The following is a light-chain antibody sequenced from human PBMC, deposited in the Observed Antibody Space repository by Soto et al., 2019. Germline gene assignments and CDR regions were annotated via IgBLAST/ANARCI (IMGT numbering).Light chain of an antibody. CDR2: GAS. CDR3: QQFGGSPPSWT. V-gene: IGKV3-20*01. CDR1: QSVSSNS. J-gene: IGKJ1*01. Sequence: ESVLTQSPGTLSLSPGERATLACRASQSVSSNSLAWYQQKPGQAPRLLIYGASSRATGTPDRFSGSGSGTDFTVTISRLAPEDVAVYYCQQFGGSPPSWTFGQGTKVEI.